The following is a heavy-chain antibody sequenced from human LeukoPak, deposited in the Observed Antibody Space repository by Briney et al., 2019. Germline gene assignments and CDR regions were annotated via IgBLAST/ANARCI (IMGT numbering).Heavy chain of an antibody. Sequence: PGGSLRLSCAASGITFDDYAMHWVRQPPGKGLEWVSLISGDGGRTYYADSVKGRFTVSRDNSKNTLYLQMNSLGTEDTALYYCAKDLFIARGYFYYMDVWGKGTTVTVSS. D-gene: IGHD2-15*01. CDR2: ISGDGGRT. V-gene: IGHV3-43*02. CDR3: AKDLFIARGYFYYMDV. J-gene: IGHJ6*03. CDR1: GITFDDYA.